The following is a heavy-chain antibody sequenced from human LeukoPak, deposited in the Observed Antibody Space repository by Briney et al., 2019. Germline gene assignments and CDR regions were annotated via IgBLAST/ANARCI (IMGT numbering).Heavy chain of an antibody. CDR1: GLRVSSNF. Sequence: GGSLRLSCAATGLRVSSNFMSWVRQAPGKGLEGVSVIYIGGTTHFADFVRGRFTISRDTSKNTVYLKMNSLRVEDTAIYYCARHYNDYLSYFDYWGQGTLVTVSS. CDR3: ARHYNDYLSYFDY. V-gene: IGHV3-53*01. CDR2: IYIGGTT. J-gene: IGHJ4*02. D-gene: IGHD4-11*01.